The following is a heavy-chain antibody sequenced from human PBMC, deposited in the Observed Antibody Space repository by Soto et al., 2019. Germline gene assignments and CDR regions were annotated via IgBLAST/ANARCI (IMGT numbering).Heavy chain of an antibody. CDR2: ISTSGYI. D-gene: IGHD3-16*02. Sequence: PGGSLRLSCAASGFTFSSYTMNWVRQAPGRGLEWVSSISTSGYIYYADSVKGRFTISRDNAKNSLYLQMNSLRAEDTAVYYCARDLNSDYLWGSYRADWFDPWG. CDR1: GFTFSSYT. J-gene: IGHJ5*02. CDR3: ARDLNSDYLWGSYRADWFDP. V-gene: IGHV3-21*01.